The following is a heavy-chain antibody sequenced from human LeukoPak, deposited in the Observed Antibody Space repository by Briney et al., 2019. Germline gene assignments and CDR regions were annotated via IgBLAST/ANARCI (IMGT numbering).Heavy chain of an antibody. Sequence: SETLSLTCTVSGGSISSYYWSWIRQPPGKGLEWIGNIYYSGSPNYNPSLKSRVTISVDTSKNQFSLKLNSVTAADTAVYYCARTIVVVPAALAHYMDVWGKGTTVTVSS. J-gene: IGHJ6*03. V-gene: IGHV4-59*01. CDR1: GGSISSYY. CDR2: IYYSGSP. D-gene: IGHD2-2*01. CDR3: ARTIVVVPAALAHYMDV.